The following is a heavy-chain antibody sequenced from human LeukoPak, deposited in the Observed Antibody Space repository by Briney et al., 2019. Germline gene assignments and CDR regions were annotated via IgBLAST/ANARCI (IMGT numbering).Heavy chain of an antibody. V-gene: IGHV3-15*01. D-gene: IGHD3/OR15-3a*01. CDR1: GFTFSNAW. Sequence: GGSLRLSCAASGFTFSNAWMSWVRQAPGRGLEWVGRIKRKGDDGTIDYAAPVKGRLSVSRDDSKNMLYLQMNSLKSEDTAVYYCTAGTGRSDFDYWGQGTLLTVSS. CDR3: TAGTGRSDFDY. J-gene: IGHJ4*02. CDR2: IKRKGDDGTI.